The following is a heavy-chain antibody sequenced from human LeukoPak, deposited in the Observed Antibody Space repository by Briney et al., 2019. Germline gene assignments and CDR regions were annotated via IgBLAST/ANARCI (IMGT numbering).Heavy chain of an antibody. Sequence: ASVKVSCKASGYTFTSYAMHWVRQAPGQRLEWMGWINAGNGNTKYSQKFQGRVTITRDTSASTAYMELSSLRSEDTAAYYCARGIVVVPAAMKYYGMDVWGQGTTVTVSS. D-gene: IGHD2-2*01. V-gene: IGHV1-3*01. J-gene: IGHJ6*02. CDR3: ARGIVVVPAAMKYYGMDV. CDR2: INAGNGNT. CDR1: GYTFTSYA.